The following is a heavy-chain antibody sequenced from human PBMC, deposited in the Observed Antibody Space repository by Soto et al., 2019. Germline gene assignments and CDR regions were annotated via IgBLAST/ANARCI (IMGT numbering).Heavy chain of an antibody. CDR1: GFTFNNYA. Sequence: DVQLLDSGGGLVQPGGSLRLSCAASGFTFNNYAMSWVRQAPGKGLDWVSTISVSGANTYYADPVKGRFTISRDDSKNTLYLQMNSLGAEDTAVYYCAKDLGLGVIAGYPHDCWGQGTLVTVSS. CDR3: AKDLGLGVIAGYPHDC. V-gene: IGHV3-23*01. J-gene: IGHJ4*02. D-gene: IGHD3-9*01. CDR2: ISVSGANT.